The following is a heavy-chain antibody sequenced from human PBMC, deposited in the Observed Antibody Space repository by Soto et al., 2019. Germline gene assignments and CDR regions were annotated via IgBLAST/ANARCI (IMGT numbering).Heavy chain of an antibody. J-gene: IGHJ4*02. D-gene: IGHD6-6*01. V-gene: IGHV4-28*01. CDR2: IYYSGTT. CDR3: ARTSRFDC. CDR1: GGSICSRTS. Sequence: PSETLSLTCAVSGGSICSRTSWGWIRQPPGKGLEWIGYIYYSGTTYYNPSLKSRVTMSVDTSKNQFSLKLSSVTAADTAVYYCARTSRFDCWGQGTLVTVSS.